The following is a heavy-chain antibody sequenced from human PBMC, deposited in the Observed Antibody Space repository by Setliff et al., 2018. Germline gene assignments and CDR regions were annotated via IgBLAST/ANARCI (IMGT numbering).Heavy chain of an antibody. CDR3: ASSSGFYYYDSSGYDY. Sequence: PSETLSLTCAVSGGSISSGDYSWSWIRQPPGKGLEWIGYIYHSGSTYYNPSLKSRVTMAVDRSKNQFSLKLSSVTAADTAVYYCASSSGFYYYDSSGYDYWGQGT. D-gene: IGHD3-22*01. J-gene: IGHJ4*02. V-gene: IGHV4-30-2*01. CDR2: IYHSGST. CDR1: GGSISSGDYS.